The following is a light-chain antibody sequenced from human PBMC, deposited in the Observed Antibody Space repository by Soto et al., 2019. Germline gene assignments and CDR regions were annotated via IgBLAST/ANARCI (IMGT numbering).Light chain of an antibody. CDR1: SSDIGTYDY. Sequence: QSVLTQPASVSGSPGQSITISCTGTSSDIGTYDYVSWYQQYPGKAPQAILFYVNNRPSGVSDRFSGSKSGNTASLTITGLQAGDGADYYCSSYSNTHTPVVFGGGTKLTVL. V-gene: IGLV2-14*03. CDR3: SSYSNTHTPVV. CDR2: YVN. J-gene: IGLJ2*01.